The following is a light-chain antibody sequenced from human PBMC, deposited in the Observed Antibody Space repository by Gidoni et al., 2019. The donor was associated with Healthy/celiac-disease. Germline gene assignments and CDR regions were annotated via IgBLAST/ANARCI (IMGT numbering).Light chain of an antibody. CDR3: QQLNSYPT. CDR2: AAS. Sequence: DIQLTQSPSFLSASVGDRVTITCRASQGISSYLACYQQKPGKAPKLLINAASTLQSGVPSRFSGSGSGTEFTLTSSSLQPEDFATYYCQQLNSYPTFGPGTKVDIK. J-gene: IGKJ3*01. CDR1: QGISSY. V-gene: IGKV1-9*01.